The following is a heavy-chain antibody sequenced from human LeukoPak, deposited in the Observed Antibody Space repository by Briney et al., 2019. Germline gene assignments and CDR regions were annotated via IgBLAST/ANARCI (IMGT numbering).Heavy chain of an antibody. V-gene: IGHV3-30*14. D-gene: IGHD4-23*01. CDR2: ISYDGSNK. CDR1: GFTFSSYA. J-gene: IGHJ6*02. Sequence: GGSLRLSCAASGFTFSSYAMHWVRQAPGKGLEWVAVISYDGSNKYYADSVKGRFTISRDNSKNTLYLQMNSLRAEDTAVYYCARVFYGGNIHYYYGMDVWGQGTTVTVSS. CDR3: ARVFYGGNIHYYYGMDV.